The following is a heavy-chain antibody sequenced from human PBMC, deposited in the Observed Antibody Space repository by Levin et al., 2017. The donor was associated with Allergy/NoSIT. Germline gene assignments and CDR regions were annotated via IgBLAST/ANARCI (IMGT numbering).Heavy chain of an antibody. V-gene: IGHV3-30*18. CDR2: ISYDGSNK. CDR3: AKARGSGISWFDP. J-gene: IGHJ5*02. Sequence: GGSLRLSCAASGFTFSSYGMHWVRQAPGKGLEWVAVISYDGSNKYYADSVKGRFTISRDNSKNTLYLQMNSLRAEDTAVYYCAKARGSGISWFDPWGQGTLVTVSS. CDR1: GFTFSSYG. D-gene: IGHD6-19*01.